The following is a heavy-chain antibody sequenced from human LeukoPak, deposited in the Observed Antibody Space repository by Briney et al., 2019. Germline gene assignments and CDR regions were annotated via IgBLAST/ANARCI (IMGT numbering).Heavy chain of an antibody. J-gene: IGHJ4*02. Sequence: GGSLRLSCAASGFTFSSYGMHWVRQAPGKGLEWVAVIWYDGSNKYYADSVKGRFTISRDNSENTLYLQMNSLRAEDTAVYYCAKDQDIVVVPAAQAERGGFDYWGQGTLVTVSS. CDR1: GFTFSSYG. D-gene: IGHD2-2*01. V-gene: IGHV3-33*06. CDR2: IWYDGSNK. CDR3: AKDQDIVVVPAAQAERGGFDY.